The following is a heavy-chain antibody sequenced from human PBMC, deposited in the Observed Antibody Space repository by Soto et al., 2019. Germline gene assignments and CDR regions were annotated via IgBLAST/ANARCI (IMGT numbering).Heavy chain of an antibody. CDR1: GGSFSGYY. CDR2: INHSGST. Sequence: PSETLSLTXAVYGGSFSGYYWSWIRQPPGKGLEWIGEINHSGSTNYNPSLKSRVTISVDTSKNQFSLKLSSVTAADTAVYYCARRSTMVRVYNWFDPWGQGTLVTVSS. CDR3: ARRSTMVRVYNWFDP. J-gene: IGHJ5*02. D-gene: IGHD3-10*01. V-gene: IGHV4-34*01.